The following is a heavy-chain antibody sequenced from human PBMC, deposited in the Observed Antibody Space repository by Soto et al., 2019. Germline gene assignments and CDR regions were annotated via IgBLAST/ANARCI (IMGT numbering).Heavy chain of an antibody. D-gene: IGHD1-1*01. CDR2: IKEDGSEK. CDR1: GFSFGNDW. J-gene: IGHJ4*02. Sequence: GGSLRLSCIASGFSFGNDWMGWVRQAPGKGLEWVANIKEDGSEKFSVDSVRGRFTISRDNAKNSLYLQMNSPRADDTAVYYCARPERNSKYHPLLSWGQGTLVTVSS. CDR3: ARPERNSKYHPLLS. V-gene: IGHV3-7*01.